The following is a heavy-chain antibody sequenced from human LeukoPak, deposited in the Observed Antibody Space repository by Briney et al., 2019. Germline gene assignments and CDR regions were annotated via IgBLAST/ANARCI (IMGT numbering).Heavy chain of an antibody. CDR1: GFTFSDYY. CDR3: TRVGSSGSVDY. Sequence: GRSLRLSCAASGFTFSDYYTSWIRQAPGKGLEWVSYISSRTSDTNYVDSVKGRFTISRDNAKNSLYLHMNSLRAEDTAVYYCTRVGSSGSVDYWGQGTLVTVSS. CDR2: ISSRTSDT. J-gene: IGHJ4*02. D-gene: IGHD1-1*01. V-gene: IGHV3-11*06.